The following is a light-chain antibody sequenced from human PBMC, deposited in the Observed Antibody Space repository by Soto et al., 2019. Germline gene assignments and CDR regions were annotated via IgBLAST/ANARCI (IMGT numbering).Light chain of an antibody. CDR2: AAS. CDR3: QQYGSAPPLS. V-gene: IGKV3-20*01. J-gene: IGKJ4*01. Sequence: EIVLTQSPGTLSLSPGERATLSCRASQRVSGNFLACYHQKPGQPPRLLIYAASSRATGIPDRFSGSGSGTDFTLNISRLDPEDFAAYYCQQYGSAPPLSFGGGTRVEIK. CDR1: QRVSGNF.